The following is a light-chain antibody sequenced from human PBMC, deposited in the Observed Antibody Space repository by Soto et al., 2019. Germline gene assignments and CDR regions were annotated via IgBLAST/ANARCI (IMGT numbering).Light chain of an antibody. CDR3: GSYTTSSTLV. J-gene: IGLJ1*01. CDR2: DVS. CDR1: SSDVGGYNY. Sequence: QSALAQPASVSGSPGQSITISCTGTSSDVGGYNYVSWYQQHPVKAPKLLIYDVSDRPSGVSIRFSGSKSGNTASLTISGLQAEDEADYYCGSYTTSSTLVFGTGTKVTV. V-gene: IGLV2-14*03.